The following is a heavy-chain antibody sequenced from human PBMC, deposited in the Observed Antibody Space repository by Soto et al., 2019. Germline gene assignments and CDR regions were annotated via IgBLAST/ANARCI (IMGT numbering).Heavy chain of an antibody. CDR2: IYHSGST. V-gene: IGHV4-30-2*01. Sequence: QLQLQESGSGLVKPSQTLSLTCAVSGGSISSGGYSWSWIRQPPGKGLEWIGYIYHSGSTYYNPSLTRRVTISVHRSKNQFSLTLRPVTAADTAIYYCARAHGSGWGAFEIWGPGTMVTVSS. D-gene: IGHD3-10*01. CDR3: ARAHGSGWGAFEI. CDR1: GGSISSGGYS. J-gene: IGHJ3*02.